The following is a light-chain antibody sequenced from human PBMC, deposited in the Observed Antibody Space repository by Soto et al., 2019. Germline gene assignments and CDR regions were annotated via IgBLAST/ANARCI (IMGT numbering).Light chain of an antibody. CDR1: TGPVTSDYY. Sequence: CASSTGPVTSDYYPNWFQQKPGQAPRALIYSTTKKHSWTPARFSGSLLGGKAALTLSGVQPEDEADYNCLLYYGAAVVFGGGTKLTVL. J-gene: IGLJ2*01. V-gene: IGLV7-43*01. CDR3: LLYYGAAVV. CDR2: STT.